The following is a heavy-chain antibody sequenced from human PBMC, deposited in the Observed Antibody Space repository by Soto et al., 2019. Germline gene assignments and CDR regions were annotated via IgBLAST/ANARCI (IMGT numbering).Heavy chain of an antibody. V-gene: IGHV5-51*01. CDR2: IYPGDSDT. CDR3: ARRGSGGAYYYYMDV. J-gene: IGHJ6*03. D-gene: IGHD1-26*01. CDR1: GYSFTSYW. Sequence: GESLKISCKGSGYSFTSYWIGWVRQMPGKGLEWMGIIYPGDSDTRYSPSFQGQVTISADKSISTAYLQWSSLKASDTAMYYCARRGSGGAYYYYMDVWGKGTTVTVSS.